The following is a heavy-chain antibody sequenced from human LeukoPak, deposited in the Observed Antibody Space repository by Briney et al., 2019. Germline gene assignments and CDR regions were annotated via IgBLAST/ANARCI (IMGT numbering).Heavy chain of an antibody. D-gene: IGHD1-7*01. Sequence: GGSLRLSCAASGFTFSSYSMNWVRQAPGKGLELVSSISSSSSYIYYADSVKGRFTISRDNAKNSLYLQMNSLRAGDTAVYYCARTGTTTYWGQGTLVTVSS. J-gene: IGHJ4*02. CDR3: ARTGTTTY. CDR2: ISSSSSYI. V-gene: IGHV3-21*01. CDR1: GFTFSSYS.